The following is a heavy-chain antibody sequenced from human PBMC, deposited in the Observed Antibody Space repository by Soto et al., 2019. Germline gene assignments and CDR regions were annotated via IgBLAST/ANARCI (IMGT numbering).Heavy chain of an antibody. Sequence: GSLRLSCAASGFTFSSYWMHWVRQAPGKGLVWVSRINSDGSSTSYADSVKGRFTISRDNAKNTLYLQMNSLRAEDTAVYYCARDGVFFYDFWSGYTTTTYYMDVWGKGTTVTVSS. V-gene: IGHV3-74*01. J-gene: IGHJ6*03. CDR2: INSDGSST. D-gene: IGHD3-3*01. CDR3: ARDGVFFYDFWSGYTTTTYYMDV. CDR1: GFTFSSYW.